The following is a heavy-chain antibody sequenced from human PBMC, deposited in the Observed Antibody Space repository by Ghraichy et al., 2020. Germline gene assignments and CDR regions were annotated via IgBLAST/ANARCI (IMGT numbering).Heavy chain of an antibody. J-gene: IGHJ5*02. CDR3: ARDGRDYSGGDLNWFDP. Sequence: ASVKVSCKASGYTFTSYYMHWVRQAPGQGLEWMGIINPSGGSTSYAQKFQGRVTMTRDTSTSTVYMELSSLRSEDTAVYYCARDGRDYSGGDLNWFDPWGQGTLVTVSS. D-gene: IGHD2-21*02. CDR1: GYTFTSYY. CDR2: INPSGGST. V-gene: IGHV1-46*01.